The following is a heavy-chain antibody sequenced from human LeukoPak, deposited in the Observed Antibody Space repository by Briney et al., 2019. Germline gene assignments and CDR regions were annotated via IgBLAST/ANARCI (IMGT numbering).Heavy chain of an antibody. CDR1: GFTFSSYA. D-gene: IGHD6-13*01. Sequence: GGSLRLSCAASGFTFSSYAMHWVRQAPGKGLEWVAVISYDGSNKYYADSVKGRFTISRDNSKNTLYLQMNSLRAEDTAVYYCARGYLAAAGIFDYWGQGTLVTVSS. CDR3: ARGYLAAAGIFDY. V-gene: IGHV3-30-3*01. CDR2: ISYDGSNK. J-gene: IGHJ4*02.